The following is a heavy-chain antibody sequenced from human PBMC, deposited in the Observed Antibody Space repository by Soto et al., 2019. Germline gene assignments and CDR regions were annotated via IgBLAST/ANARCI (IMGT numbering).Heavy chain of an antibody. J-gene: IGHJ6*02. CDR2: IWYDGSNT. D-gene: IGHD2-21*02. CDR1: GFTFSTYG. CDR3: ARDYCGGDCSSMDV. Sequence: QVQLVESGGGVVQPGRSLRLSCAASGFTFSTYGMHWVRQAPGKGLEWVAVIWYDGSNTYYADSVKCRFTISRDNSKNTLYLQMNSLRAEDTAIYYCARDYCGGDCSSMDVWGQGTTVTVSS. V-gene: IGHV3-33*01.